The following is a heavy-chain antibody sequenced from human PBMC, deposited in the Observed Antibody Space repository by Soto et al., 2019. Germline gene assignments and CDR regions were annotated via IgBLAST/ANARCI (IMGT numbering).Heavy chain of an antibody. D-gene: IGHD6-25*01. CDR2: ISSSSSYI. J-gene: IGHJ3*02. CDR1: GFTFSSYS. CDR3: AEISGRLAGAFDI. V-gene: IGHV3-21*01. Sequence: GGSLRLSCAASGFTFSSYSMNWVRQAPGKGLEWVSSISSSSSYIYYADSVKGRFTISRDNAKNSLYLQMNSLRAEDTAVYYCAEISGRLAGAFDIWGQGTMVTVSS.